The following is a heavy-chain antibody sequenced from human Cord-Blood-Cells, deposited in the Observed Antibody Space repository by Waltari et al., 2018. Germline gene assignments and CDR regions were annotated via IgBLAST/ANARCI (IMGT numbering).Heavy chain of an antibody. V-gene: IGHV1-24*01. CDR2: FDPEDGET. D-gene: IGHD6-6*01. CDR1: GYTLTELS. Sequence: QVQLVQSGAEVKKPGASVQVPCKVSGYTLTELSMPWGRQAPGKGLEWMGGFDPEDGETIYAQKFQGRVTMTEDTSTDTAYMELSSLRSEDTAVYYCATVAQYSSSSEFQHWGQGTLVTVSS. CDR3: ATVAQYSSSSEFQH. J-gene: IGHJ1*01.